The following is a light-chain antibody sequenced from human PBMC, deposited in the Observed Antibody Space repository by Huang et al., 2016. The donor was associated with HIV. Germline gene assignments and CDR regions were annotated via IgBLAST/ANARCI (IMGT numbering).Light chain of an antibody. Sequence: ETVMTQSPATLSVSPGERATLSCRASQRVRSSLAWYQQKPGQAPRLLIYSVSTRATGVPARFSGSGSGTEFTLTISSLQSEDFAVYYCHQYNNWPLTFGPGTRVDIK. V-gene: IGKV3-15*01. CDR1: QRVRSS. CDR3: HQYNNWPLT. J-gene: IGKJ3*01. CDR2: SVS.